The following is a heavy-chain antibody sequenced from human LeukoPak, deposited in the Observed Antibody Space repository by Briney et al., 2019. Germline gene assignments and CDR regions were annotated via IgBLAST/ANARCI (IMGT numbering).Heavy chain of an antibody. J-gene: IGHJ3*01. CDR1: GDSIRSHY. Sequence: SETLSLTCTVSGDSIRSHYCAWIRQPPGKGLEWIGHIYNSATTDYNPSFKSRVTISLDTSKKQFSLKMTSVTAPDSAVYYCARGGEGYNDDAFEVWGLGTAVTVSS. D-gene: IGHD5-24*01. CDR2: IYNSATT. V-gene: IGHV4-59*11. CDR3: ARGGEGYNDDAFEV.